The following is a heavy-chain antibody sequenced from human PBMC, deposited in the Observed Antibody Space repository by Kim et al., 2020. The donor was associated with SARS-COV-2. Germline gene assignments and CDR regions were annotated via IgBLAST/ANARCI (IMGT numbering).Heavy chain of an antibody. D-gene: IGHD2-15*01. CDR3: ARDKGYCSGGSCYLRRQFDY. V-gene: IGHV1-18*01. CDR1: GYTFTSYG. J-gene: IGHJ4*02. CDR2: ISAYNGNT. Sequence: ASVKVSCKASGYTFTSYGISWVRQAPGQGLEWMGWISAYNGNTNYAQKLQGRVTMTTDTSTSTAYMELRSLRSDDTAVYYCARDKGYCSGGSCYLRRQFDYWGQGTLVTVSS.